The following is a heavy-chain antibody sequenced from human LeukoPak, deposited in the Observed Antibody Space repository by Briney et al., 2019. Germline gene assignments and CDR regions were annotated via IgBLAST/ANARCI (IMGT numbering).Heavy chain of an antibody. CDR1: GFTFSSST. CDR2: IKQDGSEK. J-gene: IGHJ4*02. V-gene: IGHV3-7*01. CDR3: ARGRVVVITD. Sequence: GGSLRLSCAASGFTFSSSTMNWVRQAPGKGLEWVANIKQDGSEKYYVDSVKGRFTISRDNAKNSLYLQMNSLRAEDTAVYYCARGRVVVITDWGQGTLVTVSS. D-gene: IGHD3-22*01.